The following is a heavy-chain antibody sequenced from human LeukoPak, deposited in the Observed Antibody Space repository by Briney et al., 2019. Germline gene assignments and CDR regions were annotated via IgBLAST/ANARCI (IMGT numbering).Heavy chain of an antibody. CDR2: INHSGST. Sequence: SETLSLTCAVYGGSFSGYYWSWIRQPPGKGLGWIGEINHSGSTNYNPSLKSRVTISVDTSKNQFSLKLSSVTAADTAVYYCARGLGGYYYYYGMDVWGQGTTVTVSS. V-gene: IGHV4-34*01. J-gene: IGHJ6*02. CDR3: ARGLGGYYYYYGMDV. CDR1: GGSFSGYY.